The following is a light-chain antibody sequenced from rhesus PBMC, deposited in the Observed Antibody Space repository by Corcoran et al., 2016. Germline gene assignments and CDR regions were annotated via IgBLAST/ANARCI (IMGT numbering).Light chain of an antibody. CDR2: GTS. Sequence: EIVMTQSPATLALSPGERATLSCRASQSVSSYLAWYQQKPGQAPRLLIYGTSSRATGIPDRVSGSAAGAEFTLTISSLEPEDVGVYFCLQSSNWPQYSFGQGTKVGIK. CDR1: QSVSSY. V-gene: IGKV3-24*04. J-gene: IGKJ2*01. CDR3: LQSSNWPQYS.